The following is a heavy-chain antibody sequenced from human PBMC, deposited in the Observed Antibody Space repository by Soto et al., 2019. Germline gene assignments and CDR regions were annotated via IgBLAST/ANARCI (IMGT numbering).Heavy chain of an antibody. CDR3: ARDPHYYDSSGYYYYFDY. D-gene: IGHD3-22*01. CDR1: GGSFSGYY. V-gene: IGHV4-59*01. Sequence: SETLSLTCAVYGGSFSGYYWSWIRQPPGKGLEWIGYIYYSGSTNYNPSLKSRVTISVDTSKNQFSLKLSSVTAADTAVYYCARDPHYYDSSGYYYYFDYWGQGTLVTVSS. J-gene: IGHJ4*02. CDR2: IYYSGST.